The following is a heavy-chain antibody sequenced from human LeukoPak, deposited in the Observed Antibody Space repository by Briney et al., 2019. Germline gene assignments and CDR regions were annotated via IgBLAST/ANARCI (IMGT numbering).Heavy chain of an antibody. Sequence: SETLSLTCTVSGYSISSVYYLGWIRHPPGTGLDWICSIYQSESTYYNPSLKRRVTISVDTSKNQFSLQLNSVTPDDRPVYYCARESIIWFGEAAFDYWGKGTMVTVSS. CDR3: ARESIIWFGEAAFDY. D-gene: IGHD3-10*01. CDR2: IYQSEST. CDR1: GYSISSVYY. V-gene: IGHV4-38-2*02. J-gene: IGHJ4*02.